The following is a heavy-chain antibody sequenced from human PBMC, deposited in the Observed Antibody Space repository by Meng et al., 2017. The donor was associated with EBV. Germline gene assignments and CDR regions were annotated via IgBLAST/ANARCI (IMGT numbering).Heavy chain of an antibody. Sequence: QAGGEGKKPGFSVKVVGRTSGGAFRSDAVSWVRQAPGKGLEWLGGLIPMSGAPHYAQKFQDRVTIIADESTSTHSMELNNLRFEDTAMYYCASESGRGFTPDYWGQGTLVTVSS. CDR2: LIPMSGAP. V-gene: IGHV1-69*01. CDR1: GGAFRSDA. J-gene: IGHJ4*02. D-gene: IGHD3-10*01. CDR3: ASESGRGFTPDY.